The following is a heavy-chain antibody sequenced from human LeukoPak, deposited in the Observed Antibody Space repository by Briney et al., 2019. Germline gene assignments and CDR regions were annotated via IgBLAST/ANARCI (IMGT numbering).Heavy chain of an antibody. J-gene: IGHJ4*02. CDR3: ARVQQWLVAFDY. D-gene: IGHD6-19*01. V-gene: IGHV1-46*01. Sequence: ASVKVSCKASGYTFTSYYMHWVRQAPGQGLEWMGIINPSGGSTSYAQKFQGRVTMTRDMSTSTVYMELSSLRSEDTAVYYCARVQQWLVAFDYWGQGTLVTVSS. CDR1: GYTFTSYY. CDR2: INPSGGST.